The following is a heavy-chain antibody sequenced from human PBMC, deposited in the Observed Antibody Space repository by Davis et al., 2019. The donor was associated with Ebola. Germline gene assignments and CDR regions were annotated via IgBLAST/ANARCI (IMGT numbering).Heavy chain of an antibody. J-gene: IGHJ4*02. CDR3: ARHDGAYSSSWHIFDY. Sequence: MPSETLSLTCAVSGGSISPYYWGWIRQPPGKGLEWIGSIYYSGSTYYNPSFKSRVTISVDTSKNQFSLKLSSVTAADTAVYYCARHDGAYSSSWHIFDYWGQGTLVTVSS. CDR2: IYYSGST. CDR1: GGSISPYY. V-gene: IGHV4-39*01. D-gene: IGHD6-13*01.